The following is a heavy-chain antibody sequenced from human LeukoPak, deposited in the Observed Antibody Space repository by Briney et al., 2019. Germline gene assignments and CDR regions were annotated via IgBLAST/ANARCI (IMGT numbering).Heavy chain of an antibody. CDR3: ARGCSTGGSCHGGPVWVAP. D-gene: IGHD2-15*01. J-gene: IGHJ5*02. CDR1: GFTFSTYG. Sequence: PGRCVRLSRAASGFTFSTYGMHGVRQASARGREGGGFIRYVGSSKDSADSVKGRLTISRSNSKNPLKLPLNRLTGRETAVYYCARGCSTGGSCHGGPVWVAPRGEGTLVTASS. V-gene: IGHV3-30*02. CDR2: IRYVGSSK.